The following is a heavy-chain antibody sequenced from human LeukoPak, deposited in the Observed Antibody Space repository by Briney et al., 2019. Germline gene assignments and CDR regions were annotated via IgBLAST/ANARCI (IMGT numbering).Heavy chain of an antibody. CDR2: FSHSGIT. D-gene: IGHD1-1*01. J-gene: IGHJ4*02. CDR3: ARNGGHNQEH. Sequence: SGTLSLTCDVSGASISRGSWWSWVRQPPGKGLEWIEEFSHSGITNFNPSLKSRVTISVDKSRNQFSLNLISVTAADTAVYFCARNGGHNQEHWGQGTLVTVSS. CDR1: GASISRGSW. V-gene: IGHV4-4*02.